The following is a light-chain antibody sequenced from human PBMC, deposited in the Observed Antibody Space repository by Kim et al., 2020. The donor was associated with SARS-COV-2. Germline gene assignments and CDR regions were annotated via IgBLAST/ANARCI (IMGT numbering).Light chain of an antibody. CDR1: QSISNY. Sequence: TAVRDRVTIACRASQSISNYLAWCRQKPSKVPILLIYADSTLQSGVTSRYSGSGSGTDFTLTISSLQPEDVATDYCQKYDSVPRTFGQGTKVDIK. CDR3: QKYDSVPRT. V-gene: IGKV1-27*01. CDR2: ADS. J-gene: IGKJ1*01.